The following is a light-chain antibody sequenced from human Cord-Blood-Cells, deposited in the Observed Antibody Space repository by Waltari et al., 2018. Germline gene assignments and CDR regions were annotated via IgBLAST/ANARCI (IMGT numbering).Light chain of an antibody. CDR3: SSYTSSSTWV. J-gene: IGLJ3*02. CDR1: SSDVGGYNY. V-gene: IGLV2-14*03. CDR2: DVS. Sequence: QSALTQPASVSGSPGQSLTIPCTGTSSDVGGYNYVPWYQHHPGKAPKLMIYDVSKRPSGVSNRFSGSKSGNTASLTISGLQAEDEADYYCSSYTSSSTWVFGGGTKLTVL.